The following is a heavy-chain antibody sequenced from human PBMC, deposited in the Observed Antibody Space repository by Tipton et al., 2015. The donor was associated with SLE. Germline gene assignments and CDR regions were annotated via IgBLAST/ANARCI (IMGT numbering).Heavy chain of an antibody. CDR1: GYIFTSYG. CDR2: ISAYNGNT. J-gene: IGHJ3*02. D-gene: IGHD5-12*01. Sequence: QLVQSGAEVKKPGASVKVSCKASGYIFTSYGISWVRQAPGQGLEWMGWISAYNGNTNYAQKLQGRVTMTTDTSTSTAYMELRSLRSDDTAVYYCARHSGYESESHHDALDIWGQGTMVTVSS. CDR3: ARHSGYESESHHDALDI. V-gene: IGHV1-18*01.